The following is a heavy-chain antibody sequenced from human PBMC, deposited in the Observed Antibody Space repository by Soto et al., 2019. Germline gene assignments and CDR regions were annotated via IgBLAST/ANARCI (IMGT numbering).Heavy chain of an antibody. CDR1: GFTFSSYG. V-gene: IGHV3-30*18. D-gene: IGHD2-15*01. CDR3: AKGGLLGGFDY. CDR2: ISYDGSNK. J-gene: IGHJ4*02. Sequence: QVQLVESGGGVVQPGRSLRLSCAASGFTFSSYGMHWVRQAPGKGLEWVAVISYDGSNKYYADSVKGRFTISRDNSKNTLYLQMNSLRAEDTAVYYCAKGGLLGGFDYWGQGTLVTVSS.